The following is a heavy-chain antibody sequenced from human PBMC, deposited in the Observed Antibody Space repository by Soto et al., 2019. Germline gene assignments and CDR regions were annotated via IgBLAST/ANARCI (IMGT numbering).Heavy chain of an antibody. D-gene: IGHD3-3*02. CDR2: IMPVFPTP. Sequence: QVQLVQSGAEVKKPGSSVKVSCKTSGGTFRTSAISWVRQAPGQGREWMGGIMPVFPTPDYAQKFQGRVTLTADEATGTAYMELSSPRSEDTAVYYCARDKDRQQLGGNYYYIMDVWGQGTTVTVSS. CDR1: GGTFRTSA. CDR3: ARDKDRQQLGGNYYYIMDV. J-gene: IGHJ6*01. V-gene: IGHV1-69*12.